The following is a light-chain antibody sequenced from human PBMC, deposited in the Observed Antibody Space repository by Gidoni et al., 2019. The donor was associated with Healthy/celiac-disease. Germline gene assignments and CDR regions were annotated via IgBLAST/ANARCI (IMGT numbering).Light chain of an antibody. J-gene: IGKJ5*01. Sequence: EIVLTQSQGTLPLSPGERATLSCRASQSVSNSYLAWYQQKPGQAPRSLIYGASIRATGIPGRFSGCGSGTDFTLTISRLEPEDFALCYCRQYGSSLTFGQGTRLEIK. CDR2: GAS. CDR1: QSVSNSY. V-gene: IGKV3-20*01. CDR3: RQYGSSLT.